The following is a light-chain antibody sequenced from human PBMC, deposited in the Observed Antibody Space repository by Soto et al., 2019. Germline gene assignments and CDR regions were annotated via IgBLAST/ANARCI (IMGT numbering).Light chain of an antibody. CDR1: RDVGSD. J-gene: IGKJ1*01. CDR3: LQDYGDSLT. V-gene: IGKV1-6*01. Sequence: QMTQSPSSLSASVGEKIILTCRASRDVGSDVSWYQQKPGQAPKLLIYAASNLYTGVPSRFSGSRSGTEFTLTISSLQPEDFSSYYCLQDYGDSLTFGQGTKVEIE. CDR2: AAS.